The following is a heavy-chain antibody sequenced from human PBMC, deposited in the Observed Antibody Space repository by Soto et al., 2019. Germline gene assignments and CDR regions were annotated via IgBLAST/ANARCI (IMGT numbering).Heavy chain of an antibody. Sequence: GGSLRLSCAASGFTFSSYSMSWVRQAPGKGLEWVSGFRTSGDGGTTYYADSVKGRFTISRDNSKNMLFPQMNSLRAEDTAIYYCAKKVNSGPGSQYFDYWGQGTLVTVSS. D-gene: IGHD3-10*01. V-gene: IGHV3-23*01. CDR2: FRTSGDGGTT. J-gene: IGHJ4*02. CDR3: AKKVNSGPGSQYFDY. CDR1: GFTFSSYS.